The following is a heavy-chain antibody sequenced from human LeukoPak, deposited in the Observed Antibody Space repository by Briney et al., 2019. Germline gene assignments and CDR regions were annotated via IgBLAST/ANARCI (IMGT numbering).Heavy chain of an antibody. CDR3: ARVAQGGYNDY. J-gene: IGHJ4*02. D-gene: IGHD5-24*01. V-gene: IGHV3-64*01. CDR2: ISSNGGST. CDR1: GFTFSSYA. Sequence: PGGSLRLSCAASGFTFSSYAMHWVRQAPGKGQEYVSAISSNGGSTYYANSVKGRFTISRDNSKNTLYLQMGSLRAEDMAVYYCARVAQGGYNDYWGQGTLVTVSS.